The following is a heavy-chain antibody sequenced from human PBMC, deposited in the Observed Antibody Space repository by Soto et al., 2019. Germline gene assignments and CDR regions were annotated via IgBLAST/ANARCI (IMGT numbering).Heavy chain of an antibody. CDR1: GYSITNVNW. CDR3: ARSPYADALDI. J-gene: IGHJ3*02. D-gene: IGHD2-2*01. Sequence: QVQLQESGPGLVKPSDTLSLTCAVSGYSITNVNWWAWIRQPPGKGLEWIGYIFHSGTTHYNPSLKTAVTMSVDTSKNQFSLKVDSLTAEDTAVYYCARSPYADALDIWGQGTMVTVSS. CDR2: IFHSGTT. V-gene: IGHV4-28*01.